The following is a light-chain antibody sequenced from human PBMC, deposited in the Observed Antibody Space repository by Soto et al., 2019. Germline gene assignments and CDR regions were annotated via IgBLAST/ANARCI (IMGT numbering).Light chain of an antibody. CDR3: QQYNSYLWT. V-gene: IGKV1-5*01. J-gene: IGKJ1*01. CDR1: QSITTW. CDR2: DVS. Sequence: DIQMTQSPSTVSAYVGDSVTITCRASQSITTWLAWYQQRPGKAPKLLIYDVSSLQSGVPSRFSGSGSGTEFTLTISSLPPDDFATYYCQQYNSYLWTFGQGTKVEIK.